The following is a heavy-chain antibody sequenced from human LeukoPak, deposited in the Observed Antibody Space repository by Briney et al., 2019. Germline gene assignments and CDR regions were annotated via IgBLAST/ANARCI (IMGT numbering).Heavy chain of an antibody. CDR3: AKDANDYGDYNYFDY. CDR2: LWYDGSNK. CDR1: GFTFSTCN. V-gene: IGHV3-33*06. D-gene: IGHD4-17*01. Sequence: RSGGSLRLSCVASGFTFSTCNMHWVRQAPGKGLEWVAPLWYDGSNKYDAESVNGRFTISRDNSKNTLYLQMSSIRAEDTAVYYCAKDANDYGDYNYFDYWSQGTLVTVSS. J-gene: IGHJ4*02.